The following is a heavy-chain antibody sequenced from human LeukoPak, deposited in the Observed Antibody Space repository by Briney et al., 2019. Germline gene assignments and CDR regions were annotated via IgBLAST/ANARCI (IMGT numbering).Heavy chain of an antibody. V-gene: IGHV4-59*01. J-gene: IGHJ4*02. CDR3: ARDFLYYDSSGYLDY. D-gene: IGHD3-22*01. CDR2: IYYSGST. CDR1: GGSISSYY. Sequence: SETLSLTCTVSGGSISSYYWSWIRQPPGKGLEWIGYIYYSGSTNYNPSLKSRVTISVDTSKNQFPLKLSSVTAADTAVYYCARDFLYYDSSGYLDYWGQGTLVTVSS.